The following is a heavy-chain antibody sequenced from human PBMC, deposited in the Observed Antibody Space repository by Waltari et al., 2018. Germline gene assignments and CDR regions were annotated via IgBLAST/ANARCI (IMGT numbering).Heavy chain of an antibody. J-gene: IGHJ3*02. D-gene: IGHD3-10*01. CDR2: INHSGST. Sequence: QVQLQQWGAGLLKPSGPLSLTCAVYGGSFWGSYWCWFGQPPGKGLEWIGEINHSGSTNYNPSLKSRVTISVDTSKNQFSLKLSSVTAADTAVYYCARPDGLYGSGSYGAFDIWGQGTMVTVSS. CDR3: ARPDGLYGSGSYGAFDI. CDR1: GGSFWGSY. V-gene: IGHV4-34*01.